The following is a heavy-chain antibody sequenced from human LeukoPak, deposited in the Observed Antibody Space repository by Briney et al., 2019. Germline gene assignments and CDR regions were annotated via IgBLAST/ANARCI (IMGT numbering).Heavy chain of an antibody. CDR3: ARGQGTVTTH. Sequence: SETLSLTCAVYGGSFSGYYWSWIRQPPGKGLEWIGEINHSGSTNYNPSLKSRVTISLDTSKNQFSLNLSSVTAADTAVYYCARGQGTVTTHWGQGTLVTVSS. V-gene: IGHV4-34*01. CDR2: INHSGST. CDR1: GGSFSGYY. D-gene: IGHD4-17*01. J-gene: IGHJ4*02.